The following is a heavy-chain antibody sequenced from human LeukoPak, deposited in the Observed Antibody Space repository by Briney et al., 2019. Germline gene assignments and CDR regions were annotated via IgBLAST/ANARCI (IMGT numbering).Heavy chain of an antibody. Sequence: GGSLRLSCAASGFTFSSYWMSWVRQALGKGLEWVANIKQDGSEKYYVDSVKGRFTISRDNSKNTLYLQMNSLRAEDTAVYYCAKDKRRYSSGWSYDYWGQGTLVTVSS. CDR2: IKQDGSEK. CDR1: GFTFSSYW. D-gene: IGHD6-19*01. J-gene: IGHJ4*02. CDR3: AKDKRRYSSGWSYDY. V-gene: IGHV3-7*03.